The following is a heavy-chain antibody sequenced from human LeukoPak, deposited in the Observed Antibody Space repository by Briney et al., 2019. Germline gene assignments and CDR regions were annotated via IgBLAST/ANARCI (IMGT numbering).Heavy chain of an antibody. CDR2: IYYSGST. D-gene: IGHD5-18*01. J-gene: IGHJ4*02. CDR1: GGSISSSSYY. V-gene: IGHV4-39*01. CDR3: ARQRGEDTAMDLFDY. Sequence: SETLPLTCTVSGGSISSSSYYWGWIRQPTGKGLERIGSIYYSGSTYYNPSLKSRVTISVDTSKNQFSLKLSSVTAADTAVYYCARQRGEDTAMDLFDYWGQGTLVTVSS.